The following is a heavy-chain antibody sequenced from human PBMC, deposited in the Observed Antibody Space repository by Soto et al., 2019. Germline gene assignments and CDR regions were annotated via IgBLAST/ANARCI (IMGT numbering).Heavy chain of an antibody. V-gene: IGHV4-4*02. J-gene: IGHJ5*02. CDR2: IYHSGST. CDR3: ARDLGGYSGYDSGWFDP. D-gene: IGHD5-12*01. Sequence: QVQLQESGPGLVKPSGTLSLTCAVSSVSISSSNWWRWVRQPPGKGLEWIGEIYHSGSTNYNPSLKSRVTNSVDKSKNQCSLKLSSVTAADTAVYYCARDLGGYSGYDSGWFDPWGQGTLVTVSS. CDR1: SVSISSSNW.